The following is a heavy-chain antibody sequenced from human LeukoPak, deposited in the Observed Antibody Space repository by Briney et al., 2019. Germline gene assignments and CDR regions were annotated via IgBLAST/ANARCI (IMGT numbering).Heavy chain of an antibody. CDR2: INHSGNT. Sequence: SETLSLTCAVYGGFFNDYYWSWVRQPPGKGLEWLGEINHSGNTNYNPSLKSRVTISVDTSKNQFSLKLSSVTAADTAVYYCARVDYGDYSKDFDYWGQGTLVTVSS. V-gene: IGHV4-34*01. CDR3: ARVDYGDYSKDFDY. J-gene: IGHJ4*02. D-gene: IGHD4-17*01. CDR1: GGFFNDYY.